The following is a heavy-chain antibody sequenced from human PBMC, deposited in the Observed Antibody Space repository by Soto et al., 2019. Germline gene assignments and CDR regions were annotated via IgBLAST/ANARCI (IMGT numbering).Heavy chain of an antibody. CDR2: IVVGSGNT. CDR3: AAVGRFGEPWSFDY. V-gene: IGHV1-58*02. Sequence: SVKVSCKASGGTFSSYAISWVRQARGQRLEWIGWIVVGSGNTNYAQKFQERVTITRDMSTSTAYMELSSLRSEDTAVYYCAAVGRFGEPWSFDYWGQGTLVTVSS. D-gene: IGHD3-10*01. J-gene: IGHJ4*02. CDR1: GGTFSSYA.